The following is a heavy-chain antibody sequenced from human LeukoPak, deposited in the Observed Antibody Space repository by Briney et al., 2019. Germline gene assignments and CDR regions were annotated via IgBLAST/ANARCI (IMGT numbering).Heavy chain of an antibody. J-gene: IGHJ4*02. Sequence: GESLRLSCAASGFTFSRFRMSWVRQPPGKGLEWVANINQDGSEIYYVDSVKGRFTISRDNAKNSLYLQMNSLRVEDTALYYCAKDIAAFGTGGLDYWGQGTLVTVSS. D-gene: IGHD6-13*01. CDR3: AKDIAAFGTGGLDY. V-gene: IGHV3-7*03. CDR1: GFTFSRFR. CDR2: INQDGSEI.